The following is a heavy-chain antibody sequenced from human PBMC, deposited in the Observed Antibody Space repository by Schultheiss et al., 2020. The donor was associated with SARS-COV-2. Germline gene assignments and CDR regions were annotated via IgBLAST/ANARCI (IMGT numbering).Heavy chain of an antibody. CDR1: GFTFSDYY. J-gene: IGHJ3*02. CDR2: ISGSGGST. V-gene: IGHV3-23*01. Sequence: GGSLRLSCAASGFTFSDYYMSWIRQAPGKGLEWVSAISGSGGSTYYADSVKGRFTISRDNSKNTLYLQMNSLRAEDTAVYYCARDGVTMVADAFDIWGQGTMVTVSS. CDR3: ARDGVTMVADAFDI. D-gene: IGHD3-10*01.